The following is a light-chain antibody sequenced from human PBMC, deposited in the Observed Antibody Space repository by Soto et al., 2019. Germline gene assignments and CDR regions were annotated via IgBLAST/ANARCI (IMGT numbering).Light chain of an antibody. CDR1: SSDIGAYDY. J-gene: IGLJ1*01. V-gene: IGLV2-14*01. CDR2: EVS. CDR3: SSYTSSSTVGV. Sequence: ALTQPASVSGSPGQSITVSCTGTSSDIGAYDYVSWYQQHPGKAPKVIISEVSKRPSGVSHRFSGSKSGNTASLSISGLQAEDEADYYCSSYTSSSTVGVFGTGTKVTV.